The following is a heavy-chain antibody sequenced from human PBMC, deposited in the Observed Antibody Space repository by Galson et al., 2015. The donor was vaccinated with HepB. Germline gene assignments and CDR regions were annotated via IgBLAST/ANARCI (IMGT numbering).Heavy chain of an antibody. CDR1: GYTFTSYG. CDR2: INVYNGHT. V-gene: IGHV1-18*01. D-gene: IGHD3-3*02. CDR3: ARDISTRYYYYYGMDI. J-gene: IGHJ6*02. Sequence: VKVSCKASGYTFTSYGINWVRQAPGQGLEWMGWINVYNGHTNYAQNLQARVTLTTDTSTNTVNMELRSLGADDTAVYYCARDISTRYYYYYGMDIWGQGTTVIVSS.